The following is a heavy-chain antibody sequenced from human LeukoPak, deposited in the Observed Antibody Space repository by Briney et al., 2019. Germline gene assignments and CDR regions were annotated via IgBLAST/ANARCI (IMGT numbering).Heavy chain of an antibody. CDR1: GFTFSSYA. CDR2: ISSSGSTI. V-gene: IGHV3-48*02. J-gene: IGHJ4*02. CDR3: AKVTSGLYSPLDI. Sequence: GGSLRLSCAASGFTFSSYAMSWVRQAPGKGLEWVSYISSSGSTIYYADSVKGRFTISGDNAKNSMYLQMNSLTDKDTAVYYCAKVTSGLYSPLDIWGQGTLVIVSS. D-gene: IGHD6-19*01.